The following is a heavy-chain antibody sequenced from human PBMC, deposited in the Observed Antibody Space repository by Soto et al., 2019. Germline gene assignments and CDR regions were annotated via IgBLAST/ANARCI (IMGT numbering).Heavy chain of an antibody. CDR1: GGSISSYY. Sequence: SETLSLTCTVSGGSISSYYWSWIRQPPGKGLEWIGYIYYSGSTNYNPSLKSRVTISVDTSKNQFSLKLSSLTAADTAVYYCARVDTAMDSSYLDYWGQGTLVTVSS. J-gene: IGHJ4*02. D-gene: IGHD5-18*01. V-gene: IGHV4-59*01. CDR3: ARVDTAMDSSYLDY. CDR2: IYYSGST.